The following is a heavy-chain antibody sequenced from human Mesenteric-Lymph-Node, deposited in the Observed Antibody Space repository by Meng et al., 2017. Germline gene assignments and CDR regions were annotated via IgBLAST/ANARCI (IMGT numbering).Heavy chain of an antibody. D-gene: IGHD3-16*02. CDR1: GGSISSGDYY. CDR2: IYYSGST. CDR3: ARHQNGGTYPLDY. V-gene: IGHV4-30-4*01. Sequence: QLQLQDPGPGLVKPSQTLSLTCTVSGGSISSGDYYWSWIRQPPGKGLEWIGYIYYSGSTYYNPSLKSRVTISVDTSKNQFSLKLSSVTAADTAVYYCARHQNGGTYPLDYWGQGTLVTVSS. J-gene: IGHJ4*02.